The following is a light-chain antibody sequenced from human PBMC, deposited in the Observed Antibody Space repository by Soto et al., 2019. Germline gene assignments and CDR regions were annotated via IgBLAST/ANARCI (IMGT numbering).Light chain of an antibody. CDR2: GDN. V-gene: IGLV1-40*01. CDR1: RSNIGAGYD. Sequence: QSVLTQPPSVSGAPGQRVTISCTGSRSNIGAGYDVHWYQQLPGRAPKLLIYGDNNRPSGVPDRFSGSKSGTSASLAITGLQAEDEADYYCQSYDSSLSVLHVFGTGTKLTVL. CDR3: QSYDSSLSVLHV. J-gene: IGLJ1*01.